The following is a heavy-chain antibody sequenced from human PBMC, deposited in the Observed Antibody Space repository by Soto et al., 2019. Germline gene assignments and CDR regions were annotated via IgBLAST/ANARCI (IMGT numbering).Heavy chain of an antibody. V-gene: IGHV1-69*01. CDR1: GGIFSSNA. J-gene: IGHJ4*02. CDR2: IIPIFDTT. D-gene: IGHD5-18*01. Sequence: QVHLVQSGAEVKQPGSSVKVTCKASGGIFSSNAISWVRQAPGQGLEWMGGIIPIFDTTHYAQKFQGRVTITADESTSTAYREVSSLKSEDTAVYYCATGARGYSSAPRSYFEDWGQGTLVTVSS. CDR3: ATGARGYSSAPRSYFED.